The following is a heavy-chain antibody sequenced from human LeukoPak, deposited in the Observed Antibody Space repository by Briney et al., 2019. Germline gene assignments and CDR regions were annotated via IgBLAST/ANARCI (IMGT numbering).Heavy chain of an antibody. CDR3: ATYSSSWYSY. D-gene: IGHD6-13*01. J-gene: IGHJ4*02. Sequence: PGGSLRLSCAASGFTFSSFAMTWVRQAPGKGLEWVSVIYSGGSTYYADSVKGRFTISRDNSKNTLYLQMNSLRAEDTAVYYCATYSSSWYSYWGQGTLVTVSS. CDR2: IYSGGST. CDR1: GFTFSSFA. V-gene: IGHV3-66*02.